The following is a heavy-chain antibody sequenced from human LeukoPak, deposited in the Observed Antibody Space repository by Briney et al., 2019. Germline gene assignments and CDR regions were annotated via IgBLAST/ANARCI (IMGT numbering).Heavy chain of an antibody. V-gene: IGHV3-48*03. J-gene: IGHJ3*02. CDR3: ARIHTAMVTGDAFDI. D-gene: IGHD5-18*01. CDR2: ISGSGSTI. CDR1: GFTFSSYE. Sequence: GGSLRLSCAASGFTFSSYEMNWVRQAPGKGLEWISYISGSGSTIYYADSVKGRFTISRDNARSSLYLQLNSLRAEDTAVYYCARIHTAMVTGDAFDIWGQGTMVTVSS.